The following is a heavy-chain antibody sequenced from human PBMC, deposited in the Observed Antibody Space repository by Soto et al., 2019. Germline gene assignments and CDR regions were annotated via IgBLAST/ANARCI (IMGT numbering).Heavy chain of an antibody. J-gene: IGHJ4*02. V-gene: IGHV5-51*01. Sequence: GESLKISCKGSGYSFSLYCIAWVLQTPGKGLEWMGLIYPGDSDTRYSPSFQGQVTISADKSITTAYLQWSSLKASDTAIYYCARDTFSGDSSGPHYWGQGTLVTVSS. CDR1: GYSFSLYC. D-gene: IGHD3-22*01. CDR3: ARDTFSGDSSGPHY. CDR2: IYPGDSDT.